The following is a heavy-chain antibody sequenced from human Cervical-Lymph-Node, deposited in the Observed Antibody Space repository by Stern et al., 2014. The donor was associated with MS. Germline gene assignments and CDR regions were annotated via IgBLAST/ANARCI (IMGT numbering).Heavy chain of an antibody. V-gene: IGHV1-2*06. J-gene: IGHJ4*02. CDR3: ATGGKFYY. CDR2: INPNSGGT. Sequence: VQLVESGAEVKKPGASVKVSCKASGYSFTGYDMHWVRQAPGQGLEWMGRINPNSGGTNYEQKFEGRVTLTRATSIHTAYMALSRLRTDEPAVYYCATGGKFYYRGQGTLVTVSS. CDR1: GYSFTGYD.